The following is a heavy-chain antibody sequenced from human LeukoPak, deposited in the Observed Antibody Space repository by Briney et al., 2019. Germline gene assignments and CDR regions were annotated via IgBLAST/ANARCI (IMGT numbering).Heavy chain of an antibody. CDR2: IRYDGSNK. J-gene: IGHJ4*02. Sequence: GGSLRLSCAACGFTFSSYGMHWVRQAPGKGLEWVAFIRYDGSNKYYADSVKGRFTSSRGNYKNTLYLQMNSLRAEDTAVYYCAKDREDIVVVPAMGGDYFDYWGQGTLVTVSS. CDR1: GFTFSSYG. V-gene: IGHV3-30*02. D-gene: IGHD2-2*01. CDR3: AKDREDIVVVPAMGGDYFDY.